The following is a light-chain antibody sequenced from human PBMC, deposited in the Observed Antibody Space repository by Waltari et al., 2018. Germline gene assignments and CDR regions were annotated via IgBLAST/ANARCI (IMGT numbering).Light chain of an antibody. Sequence: QSALTQPASVSGSPGQSITISCTGTSRAVGSSNLVSWYQQHPGKAPKLMIYEGSKRPSGVSNRFSGSKSGNTASRTISGLQAEDEADYYCCSYAGSSFGGGTKLTVL. CDR2: EGS. J-gene: IGLJ3*02. CDR3: CSYAGSS. V-gene: IGLV2-23*01. CDR1: SRAVGSSNL.